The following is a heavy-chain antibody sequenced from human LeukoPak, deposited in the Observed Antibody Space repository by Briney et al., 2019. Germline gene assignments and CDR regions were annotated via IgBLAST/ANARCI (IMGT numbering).Heavy chain of an antibody. CDR2: IIPIFGTA. D-gene: IGHD3-10*01. CDR3: ASTRVTMVRGVDTYYFDY. CDR1: GYTFTSYG. V-gene: IGHV1-69*06. J-gene: IGHJ4*02. Sequence: SVKVSCKASGYTFTSYGISWVRQAPGQGLEWMGGIIPIFGTANYAQKFQGRVTITADKSTSTAYMELSSLRSEDTAVYYCASTRVTMVRGVDTYYFDYWGQGTLVTVSS.